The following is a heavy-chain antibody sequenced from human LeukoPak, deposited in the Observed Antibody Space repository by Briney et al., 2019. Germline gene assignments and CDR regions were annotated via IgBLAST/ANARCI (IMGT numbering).Heavy chain of an antibody. CDR2: ISGSGGST. D-gene: IGHD3-22*01. V-gene: IGHV3-23*01. CDR3: AKDPYDSSGYRTYYYYMDV. Sequence: GGSLRLSCAASGFIFSDYYMSWIRQAPGKGLEWVSAISGSGGSTYYADSVKGRFTISRDNSKNTLYLQMNSLRAEDTAVYYCAKDPYDSSGYRTYYYYMDVWGKGTTVTISS. CDR1: GFIFSDYY. J-gene: IGHJ6*03.